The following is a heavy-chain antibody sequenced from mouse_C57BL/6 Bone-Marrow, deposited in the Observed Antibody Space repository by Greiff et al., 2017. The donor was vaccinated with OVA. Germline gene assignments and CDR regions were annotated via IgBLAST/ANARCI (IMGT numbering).Heavy chain of an antibody. J-gene: IGHJ4*01. CDR1: GFTFSDYG. CDR2: ISSGSSTI. D-gene: IGHD2-5*01. Sequence: VQLVESGGGLVKPGGSLKLSCAASGFTFSDYGMHWVRQAPEKGLEWVAYISSGSSTIYYADTVKGRFTISRDNAKNTLFLQMTSLRSEDTAMYYCARRRSNPYYYAMDYWGQGTSVTVSS. CDR3: ARRRSNPYYYAMDY. V-gene: IGHV5-17*01.